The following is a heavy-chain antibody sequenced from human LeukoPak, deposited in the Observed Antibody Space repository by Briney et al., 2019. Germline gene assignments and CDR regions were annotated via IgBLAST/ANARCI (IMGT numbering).Heavy chain of an antibody. V-gene: IGHV4-59*08. Sequence: SETLSLTCTVSGGSISGHYWSWIRQPPGKGLEWIGYIYYSGSTNYNPSLKSRAPISVDTSMNQYSLKLSSVTAADTAVYYCATRHADNSLTPSYYYIYVWGKGTTVTVSS. J-gene: IGHJ6*03. CDR1: GGSISGHY. D-gene: IGHD3-22*01. CDR2: IYYSGST. CDR3: ATRHADNSLTPSYYYIYV.